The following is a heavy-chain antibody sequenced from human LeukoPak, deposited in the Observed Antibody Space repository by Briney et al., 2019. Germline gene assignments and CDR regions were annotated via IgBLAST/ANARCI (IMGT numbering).Heavy chain of an antibody. V-gene: IGHV3-30*02. D-gene: IGHD5-18*01. CDR1: GFTFSNYG. Sequence: PGGSLRLSCAASGFTFSNYGMHWVRQAPGKGLEWVAFIRYDGSNNYYADSVKGRFTISRDNSKNTLYLQMNSLRAEDTAVYYCAKQRGYSYGLLGDYWGQGTLVTVSS. CDR3: AKQRGYSYGLLGDY. J-gene: IGHJ4*02. CDR2: IRYDGSNN.